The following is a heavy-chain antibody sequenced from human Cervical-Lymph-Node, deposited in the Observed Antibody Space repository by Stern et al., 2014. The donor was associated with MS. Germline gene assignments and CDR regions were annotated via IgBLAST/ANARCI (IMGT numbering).Heavy chain of an antibody. Sequence: QLQLQESGPGLVKPSETLSLTCTVSGGSVSSGRYYWSWIRQPPGKGLEWIGYIYYSGSTNYNSSLKSRVTISVDTSKNQFSLKLSSVTAADTAVYYCARVSYDFWSGYYPFDYWGQGTLVTVSS. CDR1: GGSVSSGRYY. J-gene: IGHJ4*02. CDR2: IYYSGST. CDR3: ARVSYDFWSGYYPFDY. D-gene: IGHD3-3*01. V-gene: IGHV4-61*01.